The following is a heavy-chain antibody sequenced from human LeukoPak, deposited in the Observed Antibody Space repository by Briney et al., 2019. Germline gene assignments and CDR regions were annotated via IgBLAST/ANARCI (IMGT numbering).Heavy chain of an antibody. Sequence: GGSLRLSCAASAFMVSDNDMTWVRQAQGKGLEWVSVIYSGGSTKYADSVKGRFTISRDNSKNTVYLQMNSLRVDDTAVYFCARGYDYAAGTYFDQWGQGTLVTVPS. D-gene: IGHD3-10*01. CDR3: ARGYDYAAGTYFDQ. CDR2: IYSGGST. V-gene: IGHV3-53*01. CDR1: AFMVSDND. J-gene: IGHJ4*02.